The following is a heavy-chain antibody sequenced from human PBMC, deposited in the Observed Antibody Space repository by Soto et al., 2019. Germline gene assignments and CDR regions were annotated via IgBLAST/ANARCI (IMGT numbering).Heavy chain of an antibody. CDR1: GYTFTSYY. Sequence: ASVKVSCKASGYTFTSYYMHWVRQAPGQGLEWMGIINPSGGSTSYAQKFQGRVTMTRDTSTSTVYMELSSLRSEDTAVYYCAIYFNPEQWLGRRNSGSGYYYGMDVWG. J-gene: IGHJ6*02. CDR2: INPSGGST. D-gene: IGHD6-19*01. V-gene: IGHV1-46*01. CDR3: AIYFNPEQWLGRRNSGSGYYYGMDV.